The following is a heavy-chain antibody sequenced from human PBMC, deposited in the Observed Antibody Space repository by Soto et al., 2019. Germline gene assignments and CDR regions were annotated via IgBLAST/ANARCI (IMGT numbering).Heavy chain of an antibody. Sequence: SATLSLTCAVYCGSFRGYYWSWIRQPPGKGLEWIGEINHSGSTNYNPSLKSRVTMSVDTSKNQFSLKLSSVTAADTAGYYCARTSKLDGWGQGTLVTVS. D-gene: IGHD3-3*01. CDR3: ARTSKLDG. CDR1: CGSFRGYY. V-gene: IGHV4-34*01. CDR2: INHSGST. J-gene: IGHJ4*02.